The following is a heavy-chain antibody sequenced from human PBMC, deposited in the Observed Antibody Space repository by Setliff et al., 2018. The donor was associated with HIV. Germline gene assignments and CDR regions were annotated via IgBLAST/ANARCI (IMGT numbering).Heavy chain of an antibody. J-gene: IGHJ5*02. Sequence: VASVKVSCKASGYTFTGYAMHWVRQAPGQGLEWMGIINPSDGSTSYAQKFQGRVTMTRDTSTSTVYMELNSLRAEDTAVYYCAKERNPYYYDSSVYSWFDPWGQGTLVTVSS. D-gene: IGHD3-22*01. CDR2: INPSDGST. CDR1: GYTFTGYA. CDR3: AKERNPYYYDSSVYSWFDP. V-gene: IGHV1-46*01.